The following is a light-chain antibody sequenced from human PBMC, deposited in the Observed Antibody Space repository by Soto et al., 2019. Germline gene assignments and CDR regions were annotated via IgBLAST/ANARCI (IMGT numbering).Light chain of an antibody. J-gene: IGKJ1*01. Sequence: SMSAGARAIPSCLASQRVNINLAWYQQKPGQAPRLLIYGASTRATGIPARFSGSGSRTETTLTCSSRHSADPGFHSCQEHNNWPRTFPQGTKVDIK. V-gene: IGKV3-15*01. CDR3: QEHNNWPRT. CDR2: GAS. CDR1: QRVNIN.